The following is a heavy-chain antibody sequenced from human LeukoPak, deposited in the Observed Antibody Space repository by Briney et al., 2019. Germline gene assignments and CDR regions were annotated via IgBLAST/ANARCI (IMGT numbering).Heavy chain of an antibody. J-gene: IGHJ4*02. CDR1: VFALYKDA. Sequence: GGSLRLSCAPSVFALYKDAMTCVRQAPGKGLEWVSNINDKGGERHYADSVKGRFTISRDNLKNTVFLQMDSLRADDTAVYYCAKTQWKVGATDYFDYWGQGILVTVSS. CDR3: AKTQWKVGATDYFDY. V-gene: IGHV3-23*01. CDR2: INDKGGER. D-gene: IGHD1-26*01.